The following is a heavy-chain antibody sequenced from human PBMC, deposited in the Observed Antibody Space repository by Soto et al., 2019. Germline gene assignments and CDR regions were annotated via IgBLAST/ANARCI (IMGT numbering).Heavy chain of an antibody. CDR3: AIDYSGSGTYYF. V-gene: IGHV3-48*03. CDR2: ISSTGSTK. CDR1: GITFSNFE. J-gene: IGHJ4*02. Sequence: GGSLRLSCAASGITFSNFEMNWVRQAPGKGLEWVSYISSTGSTKYYADSVKGRFTISRDNDKNSLYLEMKSLRAEDTAVYYCAIDYSGSGTYYFWGQGTLVTVSS. D-gene: IGHD3-10*01.